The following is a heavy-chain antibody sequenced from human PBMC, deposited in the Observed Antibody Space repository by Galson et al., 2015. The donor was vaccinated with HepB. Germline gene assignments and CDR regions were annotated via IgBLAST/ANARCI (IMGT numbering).Heavy chain of an antibody. V-gene: IGHV3-48*02. CDR3: ARASCSGGYCYSAFDY. CDR2: ISIGSSAI. J-gene: IGHJ4*02. Sequence: SLRLSCAASGFTFSSYAMYWVRQAPGKGLEWVSYISIGSSAIHYADSVKGRFTISRDNGKNSLYLQMNSLRDEDTAVYYCARASCSGGYCYSAFDYWGQGTLVIVSS. D-gene: IGHD2-21*02. CDR1: GFTFSSYA.